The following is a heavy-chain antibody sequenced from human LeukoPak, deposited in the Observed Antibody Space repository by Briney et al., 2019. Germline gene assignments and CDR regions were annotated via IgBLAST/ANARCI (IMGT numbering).Heavy chain of an antibody. D-gene: IGHD2-21*02. CDR1: GYTFTSYG. CDR2: ISCYNGNT. Sequence: SVKVSCKASGYTFTSYGITWVRQAPGQGLEWMGWISCYNGNTNLAQKLQDRITMTTDTSTTTAYMELRSLRSDDTAVYFCARGGDPPRDGFDIWGQGTMVTVSS. J-gene: IGHJ3*02. CDR3: ARGGDPPRDGFDI. V-gene: IGHV1-18*01.